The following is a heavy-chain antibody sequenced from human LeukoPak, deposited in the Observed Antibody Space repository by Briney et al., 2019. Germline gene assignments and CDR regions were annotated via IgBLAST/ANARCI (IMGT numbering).Heavy chain of an antibody. Sequence: PGGSLRLSCAGSGYVFSDYWMSWVRQAPGKGLERVANIKPDGRDRYYVDSVKGRFTISRDNAKNSLYLQMNSLRVEDTAVYYCASYLYWWSDLGYWGQGTLVTVSS. D-gene: IGHD2-8*02. V-gene: IGHV3-7*01. CDR3: ASYLYWWSDLGY. CDR1: GYVFSDYW. CDR2: IKPDGRDR. J-gene: IGHJ4*02.